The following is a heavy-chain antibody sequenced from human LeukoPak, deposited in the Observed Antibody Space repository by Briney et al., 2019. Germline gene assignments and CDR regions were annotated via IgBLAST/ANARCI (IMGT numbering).Heavy chain of an antibody. V-gene: IGHV3-21*01. Sequence: GGSLRLSCAASGFNLRAYSMNWVRQAPGKGLEWVSSISTSSSYIYYADSVKGRFTISRDNAENSLYLQMHSLRVEDTALYYCARDDNWNDKPFDFWVQGTLVTVSS. CDR3: ARDDNWNDKPFDF. CDR1: GFNLRAYS. D-gene: IGHD1-20*01. J-gene: IGHJ4*02. CDR2: ISTSSSYI.